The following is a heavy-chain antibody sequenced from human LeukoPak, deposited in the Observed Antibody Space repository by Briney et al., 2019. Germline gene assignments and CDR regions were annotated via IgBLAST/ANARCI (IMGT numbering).Heavy chain of an antibody. CDR3: ARCGSSMVKGAFDI. J-gene: IGHJ3*02. CDR2: IYHSGST. Sequence: SETLSLTCAVSGGSISSGGYSWSWIRQPPGKGLEWIGYIYHSGSTYYNPSLKSRVTISVDRSKNQFSLKLSSVTAADTAVYYCARCGSSMVKGAFDIWGQGTMVTVSS. D-gene: IGHD6-13*01. CDR1: GGSISSGGYS. V-gene: IGHV4-30-2*01.